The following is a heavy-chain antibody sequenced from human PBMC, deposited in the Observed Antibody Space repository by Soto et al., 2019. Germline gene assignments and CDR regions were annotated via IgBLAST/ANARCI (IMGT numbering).Heavy chain of an antibody. D-gene: IGHD2-2*02. V-gene: IGHV5-51*01. CDR2: IYPGDSDT. Sequence: RGESLKISCKGSGYSFTSYWIGWVRQMPGKGLEWMGIIYPGDSDTRYSPSFQGQVTISADKSISTAYLQWSSLKASDTAMYYCATTGKTCSSTSCYMGSYYYYGMDVWGQGTTVTVSS. J-gene: IGHJ6*02. CDR1: GYSFTSYW. CDR3: ATTGKTCSSTSCYMGSYYYYGMDV.